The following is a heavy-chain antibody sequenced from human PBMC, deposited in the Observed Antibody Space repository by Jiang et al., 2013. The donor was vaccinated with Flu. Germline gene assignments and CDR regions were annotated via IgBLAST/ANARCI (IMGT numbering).Heavy chain of an antibody. V-gene: IGHV1-58*01. CDR2: IVVGSGNT. D-gene: IGHD2-2*01. Sequence: SGAEVKKPGTSVKVSCKASGFTFTTSAVQWVRQARGQRLEWIGWIVVGSGNTNYAQKFQERVTITRDMSTSTAYMELSSLRSEDTAVYYCAARGPRGVTSFDYWGQGTLVTVSS. CDR1: GFTFTTSA. J-gene: IGHJ4*02. CDR3: AARGPRGVTSFDY.